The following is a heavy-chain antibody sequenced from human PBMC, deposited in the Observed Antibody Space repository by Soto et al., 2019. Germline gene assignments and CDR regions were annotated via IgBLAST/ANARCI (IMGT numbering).Heavy chain of an antibody. D-gene: IGHD6-6*01. V-gene: IGHV1-8*01. CDR1: GYTFTSYD. CDR2: MNPNSGNT. J-gene: IGHJ5*02. Sequence: QVQLVQSGAEVKKPGASVKVSCKASGYTFTSYDINWVRQATGQGLEWMGWMNPNSGNTGYAQKFQGRVTMTRNTPISTHNMELISTRSEDTAVYYCARVLRGAARLLRARGFDPWGQGSLVTVS. CDR3: ARVLRGAARLLRARGFDP.